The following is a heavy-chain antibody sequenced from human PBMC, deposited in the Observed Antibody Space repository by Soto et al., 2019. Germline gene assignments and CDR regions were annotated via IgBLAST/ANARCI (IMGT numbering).Heavy chain of an antibody. Sequence: VQLLESGGGLVQPGGSLKLSCVGSGFTFSTYAMSLVRQAPGKGLEWVSVICNSGGSPYYADAVKGRFTISRDNSNKTLYLQLNSLRADDTAVYWCVKKAGMTSRYGLDVWGQGTTVTVS. CDR2: ICNSGGSP. CDR3: VKKAGMTSRYGLDV. D-gene: IGHD2-2*01. CDR1: GFTFSTYA. J-gene: IGHJ6*02. V-gene: IGHV3-23*01.